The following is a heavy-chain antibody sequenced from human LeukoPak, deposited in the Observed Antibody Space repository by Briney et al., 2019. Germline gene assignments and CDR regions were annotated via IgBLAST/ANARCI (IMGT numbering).Heavy chain of an antibody. CDR2: IYHSGST. Sequence: SETLSLTCTVSGGSISSGGYYWSWIRQPPGKGLEWIGYIYHSGSTYYNPSLKSRVTISVDRSKNQFSLKLSSVTAADTAVYYCARSIIAAFRFDYWGQGTLVTVSS. D-gene: IGHD6-6*01. V-gene: IGHV4-30-2*01. CDR1: GGSISSGGYY. J-gene: IGHJ4*02. CDR3: ARSIIAAFRFDY.